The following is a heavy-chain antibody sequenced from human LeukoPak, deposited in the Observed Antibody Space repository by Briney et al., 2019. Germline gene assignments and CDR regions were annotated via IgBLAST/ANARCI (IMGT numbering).Heavy chain of an antibody. CDR2: INHSGST. Sequence: SETRSLTCAVYGGSFSGYYWSRIRQPPGKGLEWIGEINHSGSTNYNPSLKSRITMSVDTSKNQISLRLSSVIAADTAIYYCARATDDEFYLYYGMDVWGQGTAVTVSS. CDR3: ARATDDEFYLYYGMDV. D-gene: IGHD2-8*01. J-gene: IGHJ6*02. CDR1: GGSFSGYY. V-gene: IGHV4-34*01.